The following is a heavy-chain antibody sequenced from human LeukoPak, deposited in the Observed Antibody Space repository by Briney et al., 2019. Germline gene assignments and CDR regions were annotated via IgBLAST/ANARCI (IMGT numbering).Heavy chain of an antibody. V-gene: IGHV3-13*01. J-gene: IGHJ3*02. CDR2: IGTAGDT. D-gene: IGHD6-19*01. Sequence: PGGSLRLSCAASGFTFSSYDMHWVRQATGKGLEWVSAIGTAGDTYYPGSVKGRFTISRESAKNSLYLQMNSLRAGDTAVYYCAREGPYSSGLSGAFDIWGQGTMVTVSS. CDR3: AREGPYSSGLSGAFDI. CDR1: GFTFSSYD.